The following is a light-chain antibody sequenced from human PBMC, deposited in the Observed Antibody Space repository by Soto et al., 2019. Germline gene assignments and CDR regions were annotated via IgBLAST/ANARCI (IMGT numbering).Light chain of an antibody. Sequence: QSVLTQPPSASGTPGQRVTISCSGTSSNIGSNIVSWYQQVPGTAPKLLIYDNDQRPSGVPDRFSGSKSGTSASLAISGLQSEDDADYYCAAWDASIWVFGGGTKLTVL. CDR3: AAWDASIWV. CDR1: SSNIGSNI. V-gene: IGLV1-44*01. CDR2: DND. J-gene: IGLJ3*02.